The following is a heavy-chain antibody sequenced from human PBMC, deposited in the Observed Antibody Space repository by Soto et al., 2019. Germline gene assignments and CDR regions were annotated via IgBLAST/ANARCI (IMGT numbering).Heavy chain of an antibody. D-gene: IGHD2-15*01. J-gene: IGHJ6*02. Sequence: ASVKVSCKASGGTFSSYAISWVRQAPGQGLEWMGIINPSGGSTSYAQKFQGRVTMTRDTSTSTVYMELSSLRSEDTAVYYCARDLYGGNPYYYYGMDVWGQGTTVTVSS. CDR2: INPSGGST. CDR3: ARDLYGGNPYYYYGMDV. CDR1: GGTFSSYA. V-gene: IGHV1-46*01.